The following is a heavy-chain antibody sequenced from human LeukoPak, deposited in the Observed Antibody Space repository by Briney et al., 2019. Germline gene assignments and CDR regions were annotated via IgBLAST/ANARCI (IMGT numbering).Heavy chain of an antibody. Sequence: SETLSLTCAVYGGSFSGYYWSWIRQPPGKGLEWIGEINHSGSTNYNPSLKSRVTISVDTSKNQFSLKLSSVTAADTAVYYCAREGSTVATSYDYWGQGTLVTVSS. CDR1: GGSFSGYY. CDR2: INHSGST. V-gene: IGHV4-34*01. J-gene: IGHJ4*02. D-gene: IGHD5-12*01. CDR3: AREGSTVATSYDY.